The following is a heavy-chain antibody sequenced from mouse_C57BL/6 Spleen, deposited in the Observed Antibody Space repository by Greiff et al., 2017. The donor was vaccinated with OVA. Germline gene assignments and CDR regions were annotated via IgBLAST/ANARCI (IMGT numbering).Heavy chain of an antibody. Sequence: EVNVVESGGDLVKPGGSLKLSCAASGFTFSSYGMSWVRQTPDKRLEWVATISSGGSYTYYPDSVKGRFTISRDNAKNTLYLQMSSLKSEDTAMYYCARQGDYFDVWGTGTTVTVSS. CDR3: ARQGDYFDV. CDR1: GFTFSSYG. CDR2: ISSGGSYT. J-gene: IGHJ1*03. V-gene: IGHV5-6*01.